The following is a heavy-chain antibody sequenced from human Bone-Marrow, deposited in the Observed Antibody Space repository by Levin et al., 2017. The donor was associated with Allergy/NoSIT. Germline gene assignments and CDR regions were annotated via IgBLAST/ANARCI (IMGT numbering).Heavy chain of an antibody. J-gene: IGHJ4*02. CDR3: ARERRDDYGDYNPYYFDY. CDR1: GGSISSGGYY. V-gene: IGHV4-31*03. D-gene: IGHD4-17*01. CDR2: IYYSGST. Sequence: SQTLSLTCTVSGGSISSGGYYWSWIRQHPGKGLEWIGYIYYSGSTYYNPSLKSRVTISVDTSKNQFSLKLSSVTAADTAVYYCARERRDDYGDYNPYYFDYWGQGTLVTVSS.